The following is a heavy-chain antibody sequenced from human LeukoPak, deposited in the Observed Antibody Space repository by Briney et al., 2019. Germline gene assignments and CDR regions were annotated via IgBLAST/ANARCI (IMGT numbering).Heavy chain of an antibody. D-gene: IGHD3-22*01. CDR2: ISYDGSNK. CDR3: AKDREDYYYDSSGYYPGDY. CDR1: GSTFSSYG. V-gene: IGHV3-30*18. Sequence: GRSLRLSCAASGSTFSSYGMHWVRQAPGKGLEWVAVISYDGSNKYYADSVKGRFTISRDNSKNTLYLQMNSLRAEDTAVYYCAKDREDYYYDSSGYYPGDYWGQGTLVTVSS. J-gene: IGHJ4*02.